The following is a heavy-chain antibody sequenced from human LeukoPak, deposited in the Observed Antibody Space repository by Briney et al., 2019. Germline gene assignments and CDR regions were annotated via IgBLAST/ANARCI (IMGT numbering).Heavy chain of an antibody. Sequence: GGSLRLSCAASGFTFSSYAMSWVRQAPGKGLEWVSAISGSGGSTYYADSVKGRFTISRDNSKNTLYLQMNSLRAEDTAVYYCASDLGDDILTGYPRWGQGTLVTVSS. J-gene: IGHJ4*02. CDR1: GFTFSSYA. CDR2: ISGSGGST. D-gene: IGHD3-9*01. CDR3: ASDLGDDILTGYPR. V-gene: IGHV3-23*01.